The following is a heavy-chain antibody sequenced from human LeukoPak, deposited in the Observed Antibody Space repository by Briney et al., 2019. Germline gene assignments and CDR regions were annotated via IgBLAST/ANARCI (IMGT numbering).Heavy chain of an antibody. D-gene: IGHD5-18*01. V-gene: IGHV3-30-3*01. CDR3: ARGQVRYSNSPEALDL. J-gene: IGHJ3*01. Sequence: GGSLRLTCAASGFTFSSYAVHWVRQAPGKGLGWVAGLSSDGTNKYYADSVQGRFTISRDTSKNTLYLLMNGLRGEDTAVYFCARGQVRYSNSPEALDLWGQGTLVSVSS. CDR2: LSSDGTNK. CDR1: GFTFSSYA.